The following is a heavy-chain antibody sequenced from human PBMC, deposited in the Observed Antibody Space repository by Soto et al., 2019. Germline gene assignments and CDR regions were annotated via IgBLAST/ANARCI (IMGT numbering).Heavy chain of an antibody. CDR3: ARGEGFMSAAAGTTYGNYYYYMDV. CDR1: GGTFSSYT. D-gene: IGHD6-13*01. V-gene: IGHV1-69*02. Sequence: GASVMVSCKASGGTFSSYTISWVRQAPGQGLEWMGKIIPILGIANYAQKFQGRVTITADKSTSTAYMELSSLRSEDTAVYYCARGEGFMSAAAGTTYGNYYYYMDVWGKGTTVTVSS. CDR2: IIPILGIA. J-gene: IGHJ6*03.